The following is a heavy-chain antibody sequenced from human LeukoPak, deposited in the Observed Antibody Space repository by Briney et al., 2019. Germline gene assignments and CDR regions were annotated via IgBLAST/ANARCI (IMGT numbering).Heavy chain of an antibody. D-gene: IGHD4-17*01. CDR1: GFTFSSYS. V-gene: IGHV3-48*01. J-gene: IGHJ4*02. Sequence: GGSLRLSCAASGFTFSSYSMNWVRQAPGKGLEWLSYISSSSRTIYYADSVKGRFTISRDNANNSLYLQMNSLRAEDTAVYYCARDRYGDYDFDYWGQGTLVTASS. CDR3: ARDRYGDYDFDY. CDR2: ISSSSRTI.